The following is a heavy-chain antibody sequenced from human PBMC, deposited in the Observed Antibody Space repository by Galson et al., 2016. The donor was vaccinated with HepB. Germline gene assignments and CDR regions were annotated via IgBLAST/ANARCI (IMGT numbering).Heavy chain of an antibody. V-gene: IGHV3-23*01. CDR1: GFTFSTYA. CDR3: AKDGDYYDFWSGYSNWFDP. CDR2: ISGSAGST. J-gene: IGHJ5*02. Sequence: SLRLSCAASGFTFSTYAMYWVRQAPGTGLEWVSGISGSAGSTYYADSEQGRFPISIDNSKNTLYLQMNSLRAEDTAVYYCAKDGDYYDFWSGYSNWFDPWGQGTLVTVSS. D-gene: IGHD3-3*01.